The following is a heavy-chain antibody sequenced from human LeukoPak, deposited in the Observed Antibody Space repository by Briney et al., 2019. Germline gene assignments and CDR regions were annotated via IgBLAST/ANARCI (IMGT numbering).Heavy chain of an antibody. CDR3: ARDLGNAFDI. J-gene: IGHJ3*02. CDR1: GGSISSYY. Sequence: SETLSLTCTVSGGSISSYYWSWIRQPPGKGLEWIGYIYYSGSTNYNPSLKSRVTISVDTSKNQFSLRLSSVTAADTAVYYCARDLGNAFDIWGQGTMVTVSS. CDR2: IYYSGST. V-gene: IGHV4-59*01. D-gene: IGHD3-16*01.